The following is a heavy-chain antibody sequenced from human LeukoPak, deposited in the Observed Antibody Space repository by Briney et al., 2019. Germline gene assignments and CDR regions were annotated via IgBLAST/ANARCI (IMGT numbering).Heavy chain of an antibody. J-gene: IGHJ4*02. V-gene: IGHV1-69*02. CDR3: ASLVYSNTARYYFDY. CDR2: IIPILGIA. CDR1: GGTFSSYT. D-gene: IGHD4-11*01. Sequence: SVKVSCKASGGTFSSYTISWVRQAPGQGLEWMGRIIPILGIANYAQKFQGRVTITADKSTSTAYMELSSLRSEDTTVYYCASLVYSNTARYYFDYWGQGTLVTVSS.